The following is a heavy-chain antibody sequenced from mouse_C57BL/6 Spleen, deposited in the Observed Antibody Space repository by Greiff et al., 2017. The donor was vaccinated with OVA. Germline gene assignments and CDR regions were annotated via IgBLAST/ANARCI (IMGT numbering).Heavy chain of an antibody. Sequence: EVQLQQSGPELVKPGASVKISCKASGYTFTDYYMNWVKQSHGKSLEWIGDINPNNGGTSYNQKFKGKATLTVDKSSSTAYMELRSLTSEDSAVYYCASYYYGSSYNFDVWGTGTTVTVSS. V-gene: IGHV1-26*01. CDR2: INPNNGGT. D-gene: IGHD1-1*01. CDR3: ASYYYGSSYNFDV. CDR1: GYTFTDYY. J-gene: IGHJ1*03.